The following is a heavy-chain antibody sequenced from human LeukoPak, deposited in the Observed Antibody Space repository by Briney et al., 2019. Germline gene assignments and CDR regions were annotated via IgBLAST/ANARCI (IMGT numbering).Heavy chain of an antibody. Sequence: GGSLRLSCAASGFTFTNAWMYWVRQAPGKGLEWVGRIKSKTDGGTSDYAAPVTGRFTISSDDSKSTLYLEMNSLKTEDTGVYYCSTLWYGAWGQGTLVTVSS. CDR3: STLWYGA. V-gene: IGHV3-15*01. CDR2: IKSKTDGGTS. J-gene: IGHJ5*02. D-gene: IGHD3-10*01. CDR1: GFTFTNAW.